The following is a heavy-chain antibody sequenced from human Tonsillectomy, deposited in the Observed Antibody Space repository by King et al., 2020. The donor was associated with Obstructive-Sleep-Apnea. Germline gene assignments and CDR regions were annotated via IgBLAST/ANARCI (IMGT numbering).Heavy chain of an antibody. CDR3: AEWRWLQSEFEN. D-gene: IGHD5-24*01. CDR1: GFTFSTYW. V-gene: IGHV3-7*01. Sequence: VQLVESGGGLVQPGGSLRLSCAASGFTFSTYWMAWVRQAPGKGLEFVANIKQDGSEEEYVDSVQGRFTISRDNAKNSLYLQMNSLRAEDTAVYYCAEWRWLQSEFENWGQGTLVTVSS. J-gene: IGHJ4*02. CDR2: IKQDGSEE.